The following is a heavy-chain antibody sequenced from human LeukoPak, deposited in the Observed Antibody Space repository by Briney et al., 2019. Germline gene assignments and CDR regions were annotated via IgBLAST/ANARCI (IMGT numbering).Heavy chain of an antibody. J-gene: IGHJ6*03. CDR2: ISSSGSTI. D-gene: IGHD2-15*01. V-gene: IGHV3-48*03. CDR3: ARGVGYCSGGSCGAYYYYYYMDV. Sequence: GGSLRLSCAASGFTFSSYEMNWVRQAPGKGLEWVSYISSSGSTIYYADSVKGRFTISRDNAKNSLYLQMNSLRAEDTAVYYCARGVGYCSGGSCGAYYYYYYMDVWGKGTTVTVSS. CDR1: GFTFSSYE.